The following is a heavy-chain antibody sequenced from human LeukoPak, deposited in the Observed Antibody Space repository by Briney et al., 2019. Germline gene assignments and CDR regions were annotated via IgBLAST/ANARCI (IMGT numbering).Heavy chain of an antibody. CDR1: GFTFSSYS. Sequence: GGSLRLSCAASGFTFSSYSMNWVRQAPGKGLEWVSSISSSSSYIYYADSVKGRFTISRDNAKNSLYLQMNSLRAEDTAVYYCARVNEGAVAGHDAFDIWGQGRMVTVSS. CDR3: ARVNEGAVAGHDAFDI. J-gene: IGHJ3*02. V-gene: IGHV3-21*01. D-gene: IGHD6-19*01. CDR2: ISSSSSYI.